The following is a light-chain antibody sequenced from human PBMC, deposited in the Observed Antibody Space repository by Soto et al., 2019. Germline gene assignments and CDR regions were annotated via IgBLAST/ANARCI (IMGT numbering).Light chain of an antibody. V-gene: IGKV1-39*01. CDR3: QQSYSTPRT. J-gene: IGKJ4*01. Sequence: DIQMTQSPSSLSASVGDRVTITCRASQSISSYLNWYQQKPGKAPKLLIYAASSLQSGVPSRFSGSGSGTDFTLTISSLQPEEFATYYCQQSYSTPRTFGGRTKVEIK. CDR1: QSISSY. CDR2: AAS.